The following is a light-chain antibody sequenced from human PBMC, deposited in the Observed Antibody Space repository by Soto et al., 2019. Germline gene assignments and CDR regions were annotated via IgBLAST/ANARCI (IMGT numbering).Light chain of an antibody. V-gene: IGKV3-15*01. J-gene: IGKJ4*01. Sequence: EIVMTQSPGTLSVSPGERATLSCRGSQSVSSNLAWYQQKPGQAPRLLIYGASSRATGVPARFSGSGSGTEFTFTISSLQSEDFAVYYGQKYNGWPLTFGGGTKVEIK. CDR2: GAS. CDR3: QKYNGWPLT. CDR1: QSVSSN.